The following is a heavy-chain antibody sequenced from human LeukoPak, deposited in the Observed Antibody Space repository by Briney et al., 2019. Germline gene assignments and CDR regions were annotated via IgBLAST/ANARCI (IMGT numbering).Heavy chain of an antibody. J-gene: IGHJ4*02. Sequence: SETLSLTCAVYGGSFSGYYWSWIRQPPGKGLEWIGEINHSGSANYNPSLKSQVTISVDTSKNQFSLKLNSVTAADTAVYYCARVPDWAGTGFDYWGQGTLVTVSS. D-gene: IGHD6-19*01. CDR3: ARVPDWAGTGFDY. V-gene: IGHV4-34*01. CDR2: INHSGSA. CDR1: GGSFSGYY.